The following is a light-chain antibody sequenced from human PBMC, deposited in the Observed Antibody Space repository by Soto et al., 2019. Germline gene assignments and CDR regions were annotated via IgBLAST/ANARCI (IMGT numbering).Light chain of an antibody. V-gene: IGKV1-9*01. J-gene: IGKJ1*01. Sequence: IQLTQSPSSLSASVGDRVTLTCRASQGISGYLAWYQQKPGKAPKLLIYAASTLQSGVPSRFSGSGYGKDFTLTISSLQPEDFATYYCQQLISYPLTFGPGTEVEIK. CDR1: QGISGY. CDR3: QQLISYPLT. CDR2: AAS.